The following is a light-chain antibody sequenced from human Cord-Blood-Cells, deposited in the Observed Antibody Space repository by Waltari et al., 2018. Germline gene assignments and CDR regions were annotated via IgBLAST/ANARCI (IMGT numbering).Light chain of an antibody. CDR2: MDS. V-gene: IGLV3-16*01. CDR3: LSADSSGTYRV. Sequence: SYELTQPPSVSVSLGQMARITCSGEALPKKYAYWYQQKPGQFPVLVIYMDSGRPPGIPGRFCGASSGTIVTLTISGVQAEDGADYYCLSADSSGTYRVFGGGTKLTVL. J-gene: IGLJ2*01. CDR1: ALPKKY.